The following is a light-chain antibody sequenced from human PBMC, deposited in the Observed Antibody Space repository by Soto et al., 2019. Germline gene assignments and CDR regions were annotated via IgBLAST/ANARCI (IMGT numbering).Light chain of an antibody. Sequence: QSVLTQPPSVSGAPGQRVTISCTGSSYNIGAVYNVHWYQQVPGTAPKLLIYGDNNRPSGVPDRFSGSKSGTSASLAITGLHAEDEAYYYCQSYDSSLSGWLFGGGTKLTVL. CDR1: SYNIGAVYN. CDR2: GDN. V-gene: IGLV1-40*01. J-gene: IGLJ3*02. CDR3: QSYDSSLSGWL.